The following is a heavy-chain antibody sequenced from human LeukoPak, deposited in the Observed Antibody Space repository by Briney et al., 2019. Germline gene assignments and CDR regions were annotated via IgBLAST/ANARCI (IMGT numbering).Heavy chain of an antibody. V-gene: IGHV4-59*12. CDR3: ASRAAALAP. D-gene: IGHD6-13*01. J-gene: IGHJ5*02. CDR1: GASISRYY. Sequence: SETLSLTCSVSGASISRYYWSWIRQPPGKGLEWIGYFHHSGNTNYSPSLSSRITMSVDTSKNQFSLRLNSVTAADTAIYYCASRAAALAPGGQGPRVTFSS. CDR2: FHHSGNT.